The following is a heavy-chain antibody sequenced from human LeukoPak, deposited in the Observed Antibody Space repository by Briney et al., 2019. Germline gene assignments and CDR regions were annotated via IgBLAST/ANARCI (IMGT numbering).Heavy chain of an antibody. CDR1: GFIFDDYA. V-gene: IGHV3-9*01. D-gene: IGHD1-26*01. J-gene: IGHJ4*02. CDR2: ISWNSGSI. Sequence: GGSLSLSCAASGFIFDDYAMHWVRQTPGKGLEWVSSISWNSGSIDYADSVKGRFTISRDNAKNSLYLQMNSLRAEDTALYYCAKDTEVVGASLDYWGQGTLVTVSS. CDR3: AKDTEVVGASLDY.